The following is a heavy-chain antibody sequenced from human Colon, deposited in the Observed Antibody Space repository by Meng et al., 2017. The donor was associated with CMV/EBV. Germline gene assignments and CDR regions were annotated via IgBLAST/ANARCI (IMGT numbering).Heavy chain of an antibody. CDR3: AKDIRGRDGYNYPAEYFQH. D-gene: IGHD5-24*01. CDR2: ISWDGGST. Sequence: GESLKISCAASGFIFDDYTMHWVRQAPGKGLEWVSLISWDGGSTYYADSVKGRFTISRDNSKNSLYLQMNSLRTEDTALYYCAKDIRGRDGYNYPAEYFQHWGQGTLVTVSS. J-gene: IGHJ1*01. CDR1: GFIFDDYT. V-gene: IGHV3-43*01.